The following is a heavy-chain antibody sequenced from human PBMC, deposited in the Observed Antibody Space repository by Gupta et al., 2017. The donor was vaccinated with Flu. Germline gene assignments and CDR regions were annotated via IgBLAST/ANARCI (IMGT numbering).Heavy chain of an antibody. Sequence: EVQLVESGGGLVQLGGSLRLSCAASGFTFSRNWMHWVRQAPGKGLVWVSRINSDGSSTVYADSVKGRFTISRDNAKNTLYLQMNSLRVEDTAVYYCVRGVWGDDDYWGQGTLVTVSS. V-gene: IGHV3-74*01. CDR2: INSDGSST. CDR1: GFTFSRNW. D-gene: IGHD2-21*01. J-gene: IGHJ4*02. CDR3: VRGVWGDDDY.